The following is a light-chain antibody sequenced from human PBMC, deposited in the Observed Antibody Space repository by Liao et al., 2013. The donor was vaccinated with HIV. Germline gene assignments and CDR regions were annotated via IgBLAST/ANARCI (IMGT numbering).Light chain of an antibody. J-gene: IGLJ3*02. V-gene: IGLV3-21*04. CDR2: YDS. CDR1: SIGSKS. CDR3: QVWLTGSGHPV. Sequence: SYELTQSPSVSVAPGKTATISCGGDSIGSKSVHWYQQRPGQAPVLVMSYDSDRPSGIPERFSGSNSGNTATLTINRVEVGDDADYSCQVWLTGSGHPVFGGGTKLTVL.